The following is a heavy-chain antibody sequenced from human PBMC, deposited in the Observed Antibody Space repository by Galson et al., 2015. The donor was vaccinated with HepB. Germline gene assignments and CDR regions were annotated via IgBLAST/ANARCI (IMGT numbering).Heavy chain of an antibody. CDR1: GYTFTSYG. CDR3: ARAPPAAGTALYFDY. J-gene: IGHJ4*02. V-gene: IGHV1-18*01. Sequence: SVKVSCKASGYTFTSYGISWVRQAPGQGLEWMGWISAYNGNTNYAQKLQGRVTMTTDTSTSTAYMELRSLRSDDTAVYYCARAPPAAGTALYFDYWGQGTLVTVSS. D-gene: IGHD6-13*01. CDR2: ISAYNGNT.